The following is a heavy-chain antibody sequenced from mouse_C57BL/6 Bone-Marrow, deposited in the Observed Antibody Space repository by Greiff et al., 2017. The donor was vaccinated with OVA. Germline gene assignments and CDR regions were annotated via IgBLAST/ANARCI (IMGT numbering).Heavy chain of an antibody. J-gene: IGHJ1*03. Sequence: EVQLVESGGGLVKPGGSLKLSCAASGFTFSSYAMSWVRQTPEKRLEWVATISDGGSYTYYPANVKGRFTISRDNAKNNLYLQMSHLKSEDTAMYYCARDRGYYLYWYFDVWGTGTTVTVSS. CDR3: ARDRGYYLYWYFDV. V-gene: IGHV5-4*01. D-gene: IGHD2-3*01. CDR1: GFTFSSYA. CDR2: ISDGGSYT.